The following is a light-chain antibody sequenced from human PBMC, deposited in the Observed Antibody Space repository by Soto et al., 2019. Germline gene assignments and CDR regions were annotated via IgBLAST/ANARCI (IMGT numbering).Light chain of an antibody. J-gene: IGKJ1*01. V-gene: IGKV1-39*01. Sequence: DIQLTQSPSSLSASVGDRVIISCRASQSISNYLNWYQQKPGKAPKVLIFAASELQSGVPSRFSGSGSGTDFTLTISSLQPDDFATYYCQQSYTRTFGQGTRVEL. CDR3: QQSYTRT. CDR1: QSISNY. CDR2: AAS.